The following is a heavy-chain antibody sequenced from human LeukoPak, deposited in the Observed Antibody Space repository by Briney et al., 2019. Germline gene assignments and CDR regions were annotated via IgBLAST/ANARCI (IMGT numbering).Heavy chain of an antibody. CDR3: ARGDPRYVRYYFDC. J-gene: IGHJ4*02. CDR2: IGGTSSAI. CDR1: GFAFSTYT. D-gene: IGHD3-9*01. Sequence: GGSLRLSCAASGFAFSTYTMNWVRQAPGKGLEWVSYIGGTSSAIDYADSVKGRFTVSRDNAKNSLFLQMNSLRDEDTAVYYCARGDPRYVRYYFDCWGQGTLVTVSS. V-gene: IGHV3-48*02.